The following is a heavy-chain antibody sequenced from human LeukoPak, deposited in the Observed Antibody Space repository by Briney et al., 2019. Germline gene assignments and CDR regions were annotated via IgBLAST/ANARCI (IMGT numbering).Heavy chain of an antibody. V-gene: IGHV4-4*09. D-gene: IGHD6-13*01. Sequence: SETLSLTCTVSGGSISSYYWSWIRQPPGKGLEWIGYIYTSGSTNYNPSFKSRVTISVDTSKNQFSLKLSSVTAADTAVYYCARQYRQQLVQEYYFDYWGQGTLVTVSS. CDR2: IYTSGST. J-gene: IGHJ4*02. CDR3: ARQYRQQLVQEYYFDY. CDR1: GGSISSYY.